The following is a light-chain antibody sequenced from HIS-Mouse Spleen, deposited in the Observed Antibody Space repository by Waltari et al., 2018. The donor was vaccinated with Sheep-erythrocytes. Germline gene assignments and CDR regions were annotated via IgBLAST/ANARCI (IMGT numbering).Light chain of an antibody. J-gene: IGLJ2*01. CDR3: QSYDSSLSGSV. V-gene: IGLV1-40*01. CDR2: GNS. CDR1: SSNIGAGYD. Sequence: QSVLTQPPSVSGAPGQRVTNSCTGSSSNIGAGYDVHRYPQLPGTAPKLLIYGNSNRPSGVPDRFSGSKSGTSASLAITGLQAEDEADYYCQSYDSSLSGSVFGGGTKLTVL.